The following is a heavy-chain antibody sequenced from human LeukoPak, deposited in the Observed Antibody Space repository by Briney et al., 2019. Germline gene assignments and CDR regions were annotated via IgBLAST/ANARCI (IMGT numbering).Heavy chain of an antibody. CDR1: GFTFSSNA. D-gene: IGHD3-22*01. V-gene: IGHV3-23*01. CDR2: ISGSGGGT. J-gene: IGHJ4*02. Sequence: GGSLRLSCAASGFTFSSNAMSWVRQAPGKGLEWVSTISGSGGGTYYADSVKGRFTISRDNSENTLYLQMNSLRAEDTAVYYCAKYHYDSSGYIPHFDYWGQGTLVTVSS. CDR3: AKYHYDSSGYIPHFDY.